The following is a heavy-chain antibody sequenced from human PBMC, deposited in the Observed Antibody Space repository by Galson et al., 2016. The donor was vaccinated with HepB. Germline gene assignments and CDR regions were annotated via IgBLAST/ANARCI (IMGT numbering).Heavy chain of an antibody. V-gene: IGHV1-8*01. CDR2: INPNTGNT. Sequence: SVKVSCKASGYTFTTYDFNWVRQATGQGLEWMGWINPNTGNTGYAQKFQGRLAMTRSASMDTAYMELSSLESEDMAVYFCARAAGAGVTSTTYYFDYWGQGTLVTVSS. CDR1: GYTFTTYD. CDR3: ARAAGAGVTSTTYYFDY. J-gene: IGHJ4*02. D-gene: IGHD4-11*01.